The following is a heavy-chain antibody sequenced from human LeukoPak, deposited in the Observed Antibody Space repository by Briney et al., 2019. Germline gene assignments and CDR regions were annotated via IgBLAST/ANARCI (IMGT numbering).Heavy chain of an antibody. CDR3: ARRVTYYDLLTAYYNRYFDL. D-gene: IGHD3-9*01. CDR2: MNPNSGNT. J-gene: IGHJ2*01. Sequence: VSVKVSCKAFGYTFTSYDINWVRQATGQGLEWMGWMNPNSGNTGYAQKFQGRVTMTRNTSISTAYMGLSSLRSEDTAVYYCARRVTYYDLLTAYYNRYFDLWGRGTLVTVSS. V-gene: IGHV1-8*01. CDR1: GYTFTSYD.